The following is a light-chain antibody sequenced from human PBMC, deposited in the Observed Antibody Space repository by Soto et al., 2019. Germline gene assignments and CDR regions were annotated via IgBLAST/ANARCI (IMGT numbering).Light chain of an antibody. J-gene: IGLJ2*01. Sequence: QSALTQPPSASGSPGQSVTISCTGTSSDVGGYNYVSWYQQHPVKAPKLMIYEVSKWPAGVPNRFSGSKSGNTASLTVSGLQAEDEADYYCSSYAGSNNLVFGGGTKLTV. CDR3: SSYAGSNNLV. CDR1: SSDVGGYNY. CDR2: EVS. V-gene: IGLV2-8*01.